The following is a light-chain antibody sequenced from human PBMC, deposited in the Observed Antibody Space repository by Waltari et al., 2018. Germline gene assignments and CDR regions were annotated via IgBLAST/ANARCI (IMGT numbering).Light chain of an antibody. CDR3: QVWDSSSDPWV. CDR1: NIGSKS. V-gene: IGLV3-21*04. J-gene: IGLJ3*02. CDR2: YDS. Sequence: SYVLTQPPSVSVAPGKTARITCGGNNIGSKSVHWYQQKPGQAPVLVIYYDSGRPSGSPERFSGCNSGNTATLTISRVEAGDEADYYCQVWDSSSDPWVFGGGTKLTVL.